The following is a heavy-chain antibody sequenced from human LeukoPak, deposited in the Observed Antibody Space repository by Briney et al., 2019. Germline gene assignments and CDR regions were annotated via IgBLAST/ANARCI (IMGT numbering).Heavy chain of an antibody. CDR2: ISGSGGST. Sequence: PGGSLRLSCAASGFTFSSYAMSWVRQAPGKGLEWVSAISGSGGSTYYADSVKGRFTISRDNAKNSLYLQMNSLRAEDTAMYYCARGHVDTTMTGEFDHWGQGTQVTVSS. V-gene: IGHV3-23*01. CDR1: GFTFSSYA. CDR3: ARGHVDTTMTGEFDH. D-gene: IGHD7-27*01. J-gene: IGHJ4*02.